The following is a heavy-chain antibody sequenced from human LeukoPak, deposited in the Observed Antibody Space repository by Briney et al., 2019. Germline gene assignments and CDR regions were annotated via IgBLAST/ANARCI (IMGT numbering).Heavy chain of an antibody. J-gene: IGHJ5*02. V-gene: IGHV4-59*01. CDR3: ARGTRVYYYDSSGYPRFDP. D-gene: IGHD3-22*01. CDR1: GGSISSYY. CDR2: IYYSGST. Sequence: SETLSLTCTVSGGSISSYYWSWIRQPPGKGLEWIGYIYYSGSTNYNPSLKSRVTISVDTSKNQFSLKLSSVTAADTAVYYCARGTRVYYYDSSGYPRFDPWGQGTLVTVSS.